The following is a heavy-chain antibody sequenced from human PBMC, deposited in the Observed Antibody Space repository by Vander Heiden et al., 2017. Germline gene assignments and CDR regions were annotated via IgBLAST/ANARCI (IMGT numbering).Heavy chain of an antibody. J-gene: IGHJ4*02. CDR1: GFTFSSYA. D-gene: IGHD6-19*01. CDR2: ISYDGSNK. CDR3: ARSGIAVAGTLDY. Sequence: SLRLSCAASGFTFSSYAMHWVRQAPGKGLEWVAVISYDGSNKSYADSVKGRFTISRDNSKNTLYLQMNSLRAEDTAVYYCARSGIAVAGTLDYWGQGTLVTVSS. V-gene: IGHV3-30*04.